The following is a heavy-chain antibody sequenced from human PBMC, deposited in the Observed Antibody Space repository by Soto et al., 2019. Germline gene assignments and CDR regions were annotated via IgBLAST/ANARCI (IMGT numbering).Heavy chain of an antibody. Sequence: SETLSLTCTVSGGSISSSSYYWGWIRQPPGKGLEWIGSIYYSGSTYYNPSLKSRVTISVDTSKNQFSLKLSSVTAADTAVYYCARLGDYYGSGSYDYYGMDVWGQGTTVTVSS. CDR2: IYYSGST. CDR1: GGSISSSSYY. J-gene: IGHJ6*02. V-gene: IGHV4-39*01. CDR3: ARLGDYYGSGSYDYYGMDV. D-gene: IGHD3-10*01.